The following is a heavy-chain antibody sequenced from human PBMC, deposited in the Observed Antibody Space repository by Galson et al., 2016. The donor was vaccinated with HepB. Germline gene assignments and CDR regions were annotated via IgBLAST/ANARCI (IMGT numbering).Heavy chain of an antibody. Sequence: SETLSLTCAVSGGSISTSNWWSWVRQPPGKGLEWIGEIYHSGSTNYNPSLKSRVTISVDKSKNQFSLKLSSVTAADTAVYYCARGVRDIYSGYDCNWFDPWGQGTLVTVSS. CDR2: IYHSGST. J-gene: IGHJ5*02. CDR3: ARGVRDIYSGYDCNWFDP. CDR1: GGSISTSNW. V-gene: IGHV4-4*02. D-gene: IGHD5-12*01.